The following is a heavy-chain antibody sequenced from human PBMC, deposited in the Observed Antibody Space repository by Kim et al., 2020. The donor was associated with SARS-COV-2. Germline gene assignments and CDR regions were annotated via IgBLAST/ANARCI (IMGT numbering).Heavy chain of an antibody. D-gene: IGHD3-22*01. CDR1: GFTFSSYA. J-gene: IGHJ4*02. CDR2: ITGSGGTK. Sequence: GGSLRLSCAASGFTFSSYAMSWVRQAPGKGLEWVSSITGSGGTKYYADSVKGRFTISRDNSKNMLYLQLTSLGAEDTAIYYCAIGYDSGFDYWGQGALVTVSS. V-gene: IGHV3-23*01. CDR3: AIGYDSGFDY.